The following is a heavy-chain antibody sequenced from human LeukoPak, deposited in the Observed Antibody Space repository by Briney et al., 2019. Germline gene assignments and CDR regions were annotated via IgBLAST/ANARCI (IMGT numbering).Heavy chain of an antibody. V-gene: IGHV4-4*07. CDR3: ARDQSSIAARQPSFWFDP. CDR2: IYTSGST. J-gene: IGHJ5*02. Sequence: ASETLSLTCTVSGGSISSYYWSWIRQPAGKGLEWIGRIYTSGSTNYNPSLKSRVTISVDTSKNQFSLKLSSVTAADTAVYYCARDQSSIAARQPSFWFDPWGQGTLVTVSS. D-gene: IGHD6-6*01. CDR1: GGSISSYY.